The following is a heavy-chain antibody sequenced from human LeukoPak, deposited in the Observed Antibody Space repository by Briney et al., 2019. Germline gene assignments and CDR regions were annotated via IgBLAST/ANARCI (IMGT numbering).Heavy chain of an antibody. D-gene: IGHD6-19*01. V-gene: IGHV1-18*01. CDR2: IIAWKGTK. CDR3: ARAPSSGWYFNYDSPYYYYGMDV. Sequence: ASVTVSCKASGYTFTSYAISGVRQPPGQGREWMGWIIAWKGTKNYAQKLQGRVTMTTDTSTRTDYMELRRLRSADTAVYYCARAPSSGWYFNYDSPYYYYGMDVWGQGPTVTVSS. J-gene: IGHJ6*02. CDR1: GYTFTSYA.